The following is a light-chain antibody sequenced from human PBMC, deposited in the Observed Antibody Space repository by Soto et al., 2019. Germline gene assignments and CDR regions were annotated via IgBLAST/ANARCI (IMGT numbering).Light chain of an antibody. Sequence: EIVFTQSRSTLSLTPGERATLSCRASQSVSSYLAWYQQKPGQAPRILIYDASNRATGIPARFSGSGSGTDFTLTISSLEPEDFAVYYCQQRSNWPPITFGQATRLEIK. J-gene: IGKJ5*01. V-gene: IGKV3-11*01. CDR2: DAS. CDR1: QSVSSY. CDR3: QQRSNWPPIT.